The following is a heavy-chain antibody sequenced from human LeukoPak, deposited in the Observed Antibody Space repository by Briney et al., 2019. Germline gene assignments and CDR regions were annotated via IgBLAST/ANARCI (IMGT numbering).Heavy chain of an antibody. CDR1: GFTVSSNY. CDR2: IYSGGST. D-gene: IGHD4-17*01. V-gene: IGHV3-53*01. J-gene: IGHJ6*02. CDR3: ARDYGDAYYYYGMDV. Sequence: GGSLRLSCAASGFTVSSNYMSWVRQAPGKGLEWVSVIYSGGSTYYADSVKGRFTNSRDNSKNTLYLQMNSLRAEDTAVYYCARDYGDAYYYYGMDVWGQGTTVTVSS.